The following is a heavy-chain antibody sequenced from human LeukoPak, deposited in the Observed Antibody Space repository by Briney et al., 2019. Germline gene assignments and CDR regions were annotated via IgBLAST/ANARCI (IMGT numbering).Heavy chain of an antibody. Sequence: SETLSLTCTVSGGSISSYYWSWIRQPPGKGLEWIGYIYYSGSTNYNPSLKSRVTISVDTSKNQFSLKLSSVTAADTAVYYCARGDGYYDSSGYYYFDYWGQGTLVTVSS. CDR1: GGSISSYY. CDR3: ARGDGYYDSSGYYYFDY. J-gene: IGHJ4*02. D-gene: IGHD3-22*01. CDR2: IYYSGST. V-gene: IGHV4-59*01.